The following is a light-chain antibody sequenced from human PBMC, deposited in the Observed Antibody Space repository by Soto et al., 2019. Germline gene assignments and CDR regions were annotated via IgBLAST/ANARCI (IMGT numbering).Light chain of an antibody. V-gene: IGLV1-44*01. J-gene: IGLJ2*01. CDR2: SNN. CDR1: SSNIGSNT. Sequence: QSALTQPPSASGTPGQRVTISCSGSSSNIGSNTVNWYQQLPGTAPKLLIYSNNQRPSGVPDRFSGSKSGTSASLAISGLQSEDEADYYCAAWDDSLIGVVFGGGTQLTVL. CDR3: AAWDDSLIGVV.